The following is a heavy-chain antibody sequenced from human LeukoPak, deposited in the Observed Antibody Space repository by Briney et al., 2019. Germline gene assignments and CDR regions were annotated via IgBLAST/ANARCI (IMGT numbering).Heavy chain of an antibody. CDR3: ATSLPPIVATNPTGY. CDR1: GYTLTELS. CDR2: FDPEDGET. J-gene: IGHJ4*02. D-gene: IGHD5-12*01. V-gene: IGHV1-24*01. Sequence: ASVKVSCKVSGYTLTELSMHWVRQAPGKGLEWMGGFDPEDGETIYAQKFQGRVTMTEDTSTDTAYMELSSLRSEDTAMYYCATSLPPIVATNPTGYWGQGTLVTVSS.